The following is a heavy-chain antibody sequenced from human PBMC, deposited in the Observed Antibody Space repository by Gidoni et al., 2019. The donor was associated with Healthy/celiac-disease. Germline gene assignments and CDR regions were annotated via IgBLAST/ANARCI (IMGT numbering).Heavy chain of an antibody. J-gene: IGHJ4*02. CDR3: ARSQWLEYYFDY. D-gene: IGHD6-19*01. CDR1: GGATRRSSSY. V-gene: IGHV4-39*07. Sequence: QLQLQESRPGRVQPSETLSLTCTVSGGATRRSSSYWGWIRQPPGKGLEWIGSIYYSGSTYYNPSLKRRVTISVDTSKTQFSLKLSSVTAADPSVYYCARSQWLEYYFDYWGQGTLVTVSS. CDR2: IYYSGST.